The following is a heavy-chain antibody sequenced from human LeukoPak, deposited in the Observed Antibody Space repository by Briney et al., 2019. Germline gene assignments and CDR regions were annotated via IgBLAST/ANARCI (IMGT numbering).Heavy chain of an antibody. CDR2: IIPIFGTA. V-gene: IGHV1-69*06. Sequence: SVKVSCKASGGTFSSYAISWVRQAPGQGLEWMGGIIPIFGTANYAQKFQGRVTITADKSTSTAYMELSSLRSEDTAVYYCTRAMVRGPYYYYYYMDVWGKGTTVTVSS. D-gene: IGHD3-10*01. CDR3: TRAMVRGPYYYYYYMDV. J-gene: IGHJ6*03. CDR1: GGTFSSYA.